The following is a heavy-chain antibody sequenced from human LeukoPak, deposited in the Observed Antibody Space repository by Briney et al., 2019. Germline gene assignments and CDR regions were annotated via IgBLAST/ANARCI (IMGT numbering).Heavy chain of an antibody. CDR3: ARAVRWRMEYYFDY. V-gene: IGHV3-74*01. D-gene: IGHD3-3*01. CDR1: GFTFSSYW. J-gene: IGHJ4*02. CDR2: INTDGSST. Sequence: GGSLRLSCAASGFTFSSYWMHWVRQTPGKGLVWVSRINTDGSSTSYADSVKGRFTISRVNAKNTLYLQMNSLRAEDTAVFYCARAVRWRMEYYFDYWGQGTLVTVSS.